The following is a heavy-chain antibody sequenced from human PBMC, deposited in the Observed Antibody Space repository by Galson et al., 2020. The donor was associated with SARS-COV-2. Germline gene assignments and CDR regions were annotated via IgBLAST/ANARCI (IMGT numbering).Heavy chain of an antibody. D-gene: IGHD3-10*01. CDR3: ARLRYYGSGSYYTTQKNWFDP. V-gene: IGHV5-51*01. J-gene: IGHJ5*02. CDR2: IYPGDSDT. CDR1: GSSFTSYW. Sequence: KIGESLKISCKGSGSSFTSYWIGWVRQMPGKGLEWMGIIYPGDSDTRYSPSFQGQVTISADKSISTAYLQWSSLKASDTAMYYCARLRYYGSGSYYTTQKNWFDPWGQGTLVTVSS.